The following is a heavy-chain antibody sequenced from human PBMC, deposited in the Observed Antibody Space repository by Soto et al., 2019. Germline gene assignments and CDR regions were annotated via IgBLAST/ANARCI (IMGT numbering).Heavy chain of an antibody. J-gene: IGHJ6*02. CDR2: INGYTGNT. Sequence: QVQLVQSGAEVKQPGASVKVSCEASGYTFTTYGISWVRQASGQGLEWMGWINGYTGNTKYAQRFQGSVTMTRDTSTSTANMEVRSLRSADTAVYYCARDDIATRPQYYYGMDVWGQGTTVTVSS. V-gene: IGHV1-18*04. CDR3: ARDDIATRPQYYYGMDV. D-gene: IGHD6-6*01. CDR1: GYTFTTYG.